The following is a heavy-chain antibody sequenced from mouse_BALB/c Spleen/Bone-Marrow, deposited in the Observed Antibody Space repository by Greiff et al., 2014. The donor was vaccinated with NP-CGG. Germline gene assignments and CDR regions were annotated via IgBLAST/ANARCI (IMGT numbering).Heavy chain of an antibody. D-gene: IGHD1-1*02. V-gene: IGHV14-4*02. CDR3: KSGGGNYDYAMDY. Sequence: EVQLQQSGAELVRSGASVNLSCTASGFNIKDYYIHWVNQRPEQGLEWIGWIDPENGDTEYAPKFQGKATMTADPSSNTAYLQRRSRKTEDNDVYYCKSGGGNYDYAMDYWGQGTSDPVSS. CDR1: GFNIKDYY. CDR2: IDPENGDT. J-gene: IGHJ4*01.